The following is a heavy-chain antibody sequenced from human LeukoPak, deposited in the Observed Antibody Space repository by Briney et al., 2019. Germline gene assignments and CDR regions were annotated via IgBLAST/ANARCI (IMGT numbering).Heavy chain of an antibody. V-gene: IGHV3-48*01. Sequence: GGSLRLSCAASGFTFSSYSMNWVRQAPGKGLEWVSYISSSSTIYYADSVKGRFTISRDNAKNSLYLQMNSLRAEDTAVYYCAREEGQAAAGIVSSDYWGQGTLVTVSS. D-gene: IGHD6-13*01. CDR2: ISSSSTI. J-gene: IGHJ4*02. CDR3: AREEGQAAAGIVSSDY. CDR1: GFTFSSYS.